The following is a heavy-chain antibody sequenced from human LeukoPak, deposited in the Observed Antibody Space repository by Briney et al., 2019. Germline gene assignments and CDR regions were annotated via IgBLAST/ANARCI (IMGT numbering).Heavy chain of an antibody. CDR3: ARRVKRWLQFFRGFDY. Sequence: PSETLSLTCAVYGGFLSGYYWGWIRQPPGKGLEWIGEINHSVSTNYNPSLKSRVTISVDTSKNQFSLKLSSVTAADTAVYYCARRVKRWLQFFRGFDYWGQGTLVTVSS. CDR2: INHSVST. J-gene: IGHJ4*02. V-gene: IGHV4-34*01. D-gene: IGHD5-24*01. CDR1: GGFLSGYY.